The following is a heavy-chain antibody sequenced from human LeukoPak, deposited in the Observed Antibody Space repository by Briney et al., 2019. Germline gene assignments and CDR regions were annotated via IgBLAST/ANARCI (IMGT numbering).Heavy chain of an antibody. J-gene: IGHJ4*02. CDR1: GFTFSSCW. D-gene: IGHD2-2*01. CDR2: ISSSSSYI. Sequence: PGGSLRLSCVVSGFTFSSCWMSWVCQAPGKGLEWVSSISSSSSYIYYADSVKGRFTISRDNAKNSLYLQMNSLRAEDTAVYYCARSPLVPYCSSTSCLFGWGQGTLVTVSS. V-gene: IGHV3-21*01. CDR3: ARSPLVPYCSSTSCLFG.